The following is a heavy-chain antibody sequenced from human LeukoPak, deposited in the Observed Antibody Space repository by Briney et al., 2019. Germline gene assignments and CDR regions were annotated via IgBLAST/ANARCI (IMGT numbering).Heavy chain of an antibody. CDR3: ARRSDYGSNGNYFDY. Sequence: GGSLRLSCAASGFTFNTYGMSWVRQAPGKGLEWVSAISGRDTNTYYAVSVEGRLTISRDNSKNTLYLQMNSLRAEDTAVYYCARRSDYGSNGNYFDYWGQGTLVTVSS. CDR2: ISGRDTNT. V-gene: IGHV3-23*01. D-gene: IGHD4-23*01. J-gene: IGHJ4*02. CDR1: GFTFNTYG.